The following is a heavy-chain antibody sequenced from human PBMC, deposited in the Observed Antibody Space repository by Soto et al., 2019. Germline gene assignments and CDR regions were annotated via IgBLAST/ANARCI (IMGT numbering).Heavy chain of an antibody. Sequence: QVQLQQSGPGLVKPSETLSLPCSVSGGSIIIYSKFWIRQAPGKELEWIGGISDSGDANYNPSLKSRVTSSVDTSKNQFSLKLSSVTAADTAVYYCVSSRTAVFGDALDIWALGTMVTVSS. D-gene: IGHD3-3*01. V-gene: IGHV4-59*03. J-gene: IGHJ3*02. CDR1: GGSIIIYS. CDR3: VSSRTAVFGDALDI. CDR2: ISDSGDA.